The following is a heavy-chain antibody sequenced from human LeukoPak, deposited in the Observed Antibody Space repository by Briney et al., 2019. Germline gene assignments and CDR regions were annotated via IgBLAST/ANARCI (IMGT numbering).Heavy chain of an antibody. CDR3: AREPFRYYDSSGYRDYYYGMDV. Sequence: GGSLRLSCAASGFTFNSYAMSWVRQAPGKGLEWVSGISGSGGTTYYADSAKGRFTISRDNSKNTLYLQMSSLRAEGTAVYYCAREPFRYYDSSGYRDYYYGMDVWGQGTTVTVSS. CDR2: ISGSGGTT. CDR1: GFTFNSYA. V-gene: IGHV3-23*01. J-gene: IGHJ6*02. D-gene: IGHD3-22*01.